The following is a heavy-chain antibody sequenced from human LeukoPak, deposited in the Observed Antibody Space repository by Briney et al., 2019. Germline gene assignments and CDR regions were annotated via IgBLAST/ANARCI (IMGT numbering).Heavy chain of an antibody. D-gene: IGHD3-9*01. Sequence: ASVKVSCKASGYTFSNYGFTWVRQAPGQSLEWLGWISFYDGDTSYSQNFQDRVTMTTDTSTSTAYMELRSLRSDDTAVYYCARDLSYDILTGIFDYWGQGTLVTVSS. CDR3: ARDLSYDILTGIFDY. V-gene: IGHV1-18*01. J-gene: IGHJ4*02. CDR2: ISFYDGDT. CDR1: GYTFSNYG.